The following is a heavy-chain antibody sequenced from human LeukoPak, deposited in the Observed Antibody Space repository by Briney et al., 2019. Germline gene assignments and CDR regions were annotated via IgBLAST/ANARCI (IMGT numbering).Heavy chain of an antibody. J-gene: IGHJ6*02. CDR3: AKGGWYYYYGMDV. CDR2: ISGSGGNT. CDR1: GFTFSTYA. V-gene: IGHV3-23*01. D-gene: IGHD6-19*01. Sequence: GGSLRLSCAASGFTFSTYAMSWVRQAPGKGLEWVSAISGSGGNTYCADSVKGRFTISRDNSRNTLYLQMHSLRGEDTAVYYCAKGGWYYYYGMDVWGQGTTVTVSS.